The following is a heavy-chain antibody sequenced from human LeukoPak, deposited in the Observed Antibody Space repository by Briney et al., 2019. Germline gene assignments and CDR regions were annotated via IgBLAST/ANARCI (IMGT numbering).Heavy chain of an antibody. Sequence: GGALRLSCVASGFAFDTYDMNWVRQAPGKGLEWVSGISDSDSNTFYADSVKGRFTISREDSKNTLYLQINSLRAEDTAFYYCAKSVGADTYSYNYFDYWGQGTLVTVSS. V-gene: IGHV3-23*01. CDR2: ISDSDSNT. CDR3: AKSVGADTYSYNYFDY. CDR1: GFAFDTYD. D-gene: IGHD5-18*01. J-gene: IGHJ4*02.